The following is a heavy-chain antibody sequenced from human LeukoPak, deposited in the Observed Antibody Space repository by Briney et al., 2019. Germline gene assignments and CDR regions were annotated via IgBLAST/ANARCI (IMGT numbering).Heavy chain of an antibody. V-gene: IGHV3-33*01. CDR3: ARVKYLYGSGSYYNHPLGY. CDR1: GFTFSSYG. CDR2: IWYDGSNK. J-gene: IGHJ4*02. Sequence: GGSLRLSCAASGFTFSSYGMHWVRQAPGKGLEWVAVIWYDGSNKYYADSVKGRFTISRDNSKNTLYLQMNSLRAEDTAVYCCARVKYLYGSGSYYNHPLGYWGQGTLVTVSS. D-gene: IGHD3-10*01.